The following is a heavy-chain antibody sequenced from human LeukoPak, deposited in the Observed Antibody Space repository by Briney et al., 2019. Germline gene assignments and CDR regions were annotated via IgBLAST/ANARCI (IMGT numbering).Heavy chain of an antibody. CDR1: GYTFTSYD. Sequence: SVKVSCKASGYTFTSYDINWVRQATGQGLEWMGGIIPIFGTANYAQKFQGRVTITADESTSTAYMELSSLRSEDTAVYYCAIVYERIAIFGVGPFDYWGQGTLVTVSS. J-gene: IGHJ4*02. D-gene: IGHD3-3*01. CDR3: AIVYERIAIFGVGPFDY. CDR2: IIPIFGTA. V-gene: IGHV1-69*13.